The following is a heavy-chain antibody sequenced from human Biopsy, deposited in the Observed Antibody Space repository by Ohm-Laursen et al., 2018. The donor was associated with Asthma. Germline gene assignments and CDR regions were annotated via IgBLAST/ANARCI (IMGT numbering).Heavy chain of an antibody. CDR1: GFTFDDYG. Sequence: SLRLSCAASGFTFDDYGMHWVRQAPGKGLEWVSGISWNSGSIGYADSVKGRFTISRDNAKNSLYLQMNSLRVEDTALYYCAKATLGDIGKDHWGQGTLVTVSS. CDR2: ISWNSGSI. CDR3: AKATLGDIGKDH. V-gene: IGHV3-9*01. J-gene: IGHJ4*02. D-gene: IGHD2-21*01.